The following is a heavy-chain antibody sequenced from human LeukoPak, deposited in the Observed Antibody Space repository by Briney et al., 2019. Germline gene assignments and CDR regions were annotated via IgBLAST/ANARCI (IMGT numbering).Heavy chain of an antibody. V-gene: IGHV1-8*01. D-gene: IGHD3-16*02. CDR1: GYTSTSPD. CDR2: MNPSDDT. CDR3: ARYTYRNGFDI. Sequence: ASVKVSCKASGYTSTSPDINWVRQATGKGLEWLGWMNPSDDTGYAQKFQGRITMIRDTSINTAYMELSSLRSEDTAVYYRARYTYRNGFDIWGQGTMVTVSS. J-gene: IGHJ3*02.